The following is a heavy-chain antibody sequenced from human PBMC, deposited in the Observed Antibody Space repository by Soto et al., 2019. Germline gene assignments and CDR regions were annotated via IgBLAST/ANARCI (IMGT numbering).Heavy chain of an antibody. Sequence: LRLSCAASGFIFSAYWMSWVRQAPGKGLEWVANIHGDGGKIYYVDSVKGRFTISRDNAASTAYMQLSSLISEDTAVYFCARDPTGPARYSDFWSGYSPVFGYLDSWGQGALVTVSS. V-gene: IGHV3-7*01. CDR3: ARDPTGPARYSDFWSGYSPVFGYLDS. D-gene: IGHD3-3*01. CDR2: IHGDGGKI. J-gene: IGHJ4*02. CDR1: GFIFSAYW.